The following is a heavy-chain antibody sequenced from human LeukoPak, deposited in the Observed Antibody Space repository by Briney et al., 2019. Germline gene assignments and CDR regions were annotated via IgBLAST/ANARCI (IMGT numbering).Heavy chain of an antibody. CDR3: ARHLDDSSGLEHYYYYGMDV. CDR2: IYYSGST. V-gene: IGHV4-59*08. J-gene: IGHJ6*02. Sequence: SETLSLTCAVSGGSISSYYWSWIRQPPGKGLEWVGYIYYSGSTNYNPSLKSRVTISVDTSKNQFSLKLSSVTAADTAVYYCARHLDDSSGLEHYYYYGMDVWGQGTTVTVSS. CDR1: GGSISSYY. D-gene: IGHD3-22*01.